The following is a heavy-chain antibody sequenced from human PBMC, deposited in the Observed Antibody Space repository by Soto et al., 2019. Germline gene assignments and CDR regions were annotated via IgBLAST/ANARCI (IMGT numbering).Heavy chain of an antibody. D-gene: IGHD3-3*01. CDR1: GVSISSYY. Sequence: SETLSLTCTVSGVSISSYYWIWIRQPPGKGLERIGYIYYSGSTNYNPSLKSRVTISVDTSKNQFSLKLSSVTAADTAVYYSARQNQIFGVVTAFDIWGQGTMVTVSS. CDR3: ARQNQIFGVVTAFDI. V-gene: IGHV4-59*08. CDR2: IYYSGST. J-gene: IGHJ3*02.